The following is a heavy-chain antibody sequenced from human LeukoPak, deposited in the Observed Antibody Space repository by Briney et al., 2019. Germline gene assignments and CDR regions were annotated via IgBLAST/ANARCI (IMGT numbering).Heavy chain of an antibody. CDR1: GGSISSYY. CDR3: ARLKYDSSGYYHLDY. CDR2: IYYSGST. Sequence: TSETLSLTCTVSGGSISSYYWSWIRQPPGKGLEWIGYIYYSGSTNYNPSLKSRVTISVDTSKNQFSLKLSSVTAADTAVYYCARLKYDSSGYYHLDYWGQGTLVTVSS. D-gene: IGHD3-22*01. V-gene: IGHV4-59*01. J-gene: IGHJ4*02.